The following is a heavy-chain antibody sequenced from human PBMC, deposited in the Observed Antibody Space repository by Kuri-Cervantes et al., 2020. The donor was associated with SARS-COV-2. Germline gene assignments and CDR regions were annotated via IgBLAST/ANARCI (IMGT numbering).Heavy chain of an antibody. CDR1: GGTFSFYA. Sequence: SVKVSCKASGGTFSFYAISWVRQAPGQGLEWMGGIIPIFGTANYAQKFQGRVTITADKSTSTAYMELSSLRSEDTAVYYCARESGSYPENWFDPWGQGTLVTVSS. CDR2: IIPIFGTA. D-gene: IGHD1-26*01. CDR3: ARESGSYPENWFDP. V-gene: IGHV1-69*06. J-gene: IGHJ5*02.